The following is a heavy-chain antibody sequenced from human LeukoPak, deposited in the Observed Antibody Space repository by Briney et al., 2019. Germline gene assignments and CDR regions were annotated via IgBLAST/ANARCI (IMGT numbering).Heavy chain of an antibody. CDR3: GRAAGYNYYMDV. V-gene: IGHV4-34*01. Sequence: SETLSLTCAVYGGSFSGYYWSWIRQPPGKGLEWIGEINHSGSTYYNPSLKSRVTISVDTSKNQFSLKLSSVTAADTAVYYCGRAAGYNYYMDVWGKGTTVTISS. D-gene: IGHD6-13*01. CDR1: GGSFSGYY. CDR2: INHSGST. J-gene: IGHJ6*03.